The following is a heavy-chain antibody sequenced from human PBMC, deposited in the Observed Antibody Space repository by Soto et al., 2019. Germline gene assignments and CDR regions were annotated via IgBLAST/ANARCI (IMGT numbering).Heavy chain of an antibody. Sequence: SLKISCKGSGYSFTSYWIGWVRQMPGKGLEWMGIIYPGDSDTRYSPSFQGQVTISADKSISTAYLQWSSLKASDTAMYYCASSEYSSSSGYSYGMDVWGQGTTVTVSS. CDR1: GYSFTSYW. J-gene: IGHJ6*01. V-gene: IGHV5-51*01. CDR2: IYPGDSDT. CDR3: ASSEYSSSSGYSYGMDV. D-gene: IGHD6-6*01.